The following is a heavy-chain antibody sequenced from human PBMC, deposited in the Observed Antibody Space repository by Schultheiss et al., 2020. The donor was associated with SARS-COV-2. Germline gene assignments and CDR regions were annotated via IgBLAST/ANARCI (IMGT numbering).Heavy chain of an antibody. V-gene: IGHV3-30*03. D-gene: IGHD2-2*01. J-gene: IGHJ6*02. CDR2: ISYDGSNK. CDR1: GFTFSRYG. Sequence: GGSLRLSCAASGFTFSRYGMHWVRQAPGKGLEWVAVISYDGSNKYYADSVKGRFTISRDNSKNTQYLQMNSLRTEDTAVYYCASLHCSGSNCYGIYYHGMDVWGQGTTVTVSS. CDR3: ASLHCSGSNCYGIYYHGMDV.